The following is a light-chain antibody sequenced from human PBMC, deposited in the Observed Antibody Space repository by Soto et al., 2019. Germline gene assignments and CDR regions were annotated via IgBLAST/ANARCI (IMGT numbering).Light chain of an antibody. Sequence: EIVLTQSPATLSLSPGERATLSCRASQSVSSYLAWYQQKPGQAPRLLICGASSRATGIPDRFSGSGSGTDFTLTISSLQSEDFAVYYCQQYKNWPLFGQGTRLEIK. J-gene: IGKJ5*01. CDR2: GAS. CDR1: QSVSSY. V-gene: IGKV3-11*01. CDR3: QQYKNWPL.